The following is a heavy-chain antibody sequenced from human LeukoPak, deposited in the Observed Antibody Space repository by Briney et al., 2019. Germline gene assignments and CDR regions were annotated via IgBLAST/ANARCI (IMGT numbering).Heavy chain of an antibody. CDR1: GFTFSNYE. CDR2: ISNSGNTK. CDR3: AAVIDY. Sequence: GGSLRLSCAASGFTFSNYEMNWIRQAPGKGLEWISYISNSGNTKYYADSVKGRFSISRDNANNSAYLQMNNLRAEDTAVYYCAAVIDYWGQGTLVTVSS. V-gene: IGHV3-48*03. J-gene: IGHJ4*02.